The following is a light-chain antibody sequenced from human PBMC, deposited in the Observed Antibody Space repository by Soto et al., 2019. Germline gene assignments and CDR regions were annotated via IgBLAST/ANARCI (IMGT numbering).Light chain of an antibody. Sequence: DIQMTQSPSSLSASVGDRVTITCRASLNIGDSLSWFQQKAGKPPTQLIYGASALQSGVPVRFSGSGSGTEFTLTITSLQPDDFATYYCQQYNVYSPWTFGQGTKVDIK. CDR2: GAS. CDR3: QQYNVYSPWT. CDR1: LNIGDS. J-gene: IGKJ1*01. V-gene: IGKV1-16*01.